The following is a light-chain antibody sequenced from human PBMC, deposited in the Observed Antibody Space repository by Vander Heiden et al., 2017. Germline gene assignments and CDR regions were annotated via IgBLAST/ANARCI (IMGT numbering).Light chain of an antibody. CDR2: QDN. CDR1: KLGDKY. CDR3: QAWASSSVV. Sequence: SYELTQPPSSSVSPRQTASVTCSGDKLGDKYVCWYQQKPGQSPVLIIYQDNKRPSGIPGRFAGSNSRNTATLTIGGTQAMDEADYYCQAWASSSVVFGGGTKLTVL. V-gene: IGLV3-1*01. J-gene: IGLJ2*01.